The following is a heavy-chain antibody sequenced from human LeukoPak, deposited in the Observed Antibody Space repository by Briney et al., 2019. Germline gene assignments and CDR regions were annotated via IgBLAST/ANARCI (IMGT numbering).Heavy chain of an antibody. Sequence: SQTLSLTCTVSGGSISSGSYYWSWIRQPAGKGLEWIGRIYTSGSTDYNPSLKSRVTISVDTSKNQFSLKLSSVTAADTAVYYCARGGSGSYSDAFDIWGQGTKVTVSS. CDR2: IYTSGST. CDR3: ARGGSGSYSDAFDI. J-gene: IGHJ3*02. CDR1: GGSISSGSYY. V-gene: IGHV4-61*02. D-gene: IGHD3-10*01.